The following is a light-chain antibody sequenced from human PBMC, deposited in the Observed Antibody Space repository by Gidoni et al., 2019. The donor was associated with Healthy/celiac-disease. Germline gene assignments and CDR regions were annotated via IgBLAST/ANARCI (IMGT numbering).Light chain of an antibody. CDR1: QSVSSN. J-gene: IGKJ3*01. CDR2: GAS. CDR3: QQYNNWPPFT. Sequence: EIVMTQSPATLSVSQGERATLSCRASQSVSSNLALYQQKPGQAPRLLIHGASTRSTGIPARFSGSGSGTEFTLTISSLQSEDFAVYYCQQYNNWPPFTFGPGTKVDSK. V-gene: IGKV3-15*01.